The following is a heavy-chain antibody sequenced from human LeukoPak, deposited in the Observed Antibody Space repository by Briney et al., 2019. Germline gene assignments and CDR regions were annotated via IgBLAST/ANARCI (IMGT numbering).Heavy chain of an antibody. V-gene: IGHV3-21*04. Sequence: GGSLRLSCAASGFTFSRYTMNWVRQAPGKGLEWVSSISSSSSYIYYADSVKGRFTISRDNSKNTLYLQMNSLRAEDTAVYYCAKESPHYDYWGQGTLVTVSS. J-gene: IGHJ4*02. CDR1: GFTFSRYT. CDR2: ISSSSSYI. CDR3: AKESPHYDY.